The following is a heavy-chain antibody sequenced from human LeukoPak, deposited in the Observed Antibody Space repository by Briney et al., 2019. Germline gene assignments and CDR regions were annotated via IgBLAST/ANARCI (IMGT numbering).Heavy chain of an antibody. J-gene: IGHJ4*02. V-gene: IGHV3-23*01. Sequence: PGGSLRLSCAASGFTFSSYAMSWVRQAPGKGLEWVSAISGSGGSTYYADSVKGRFTISRDNSKNTLYLQMNSLRAEDTAVYYCARVVQDTVVVPAAIRPYYFDYWGQGTLVTVSS. CDR1: GFTFSSYA. CDR3: ARVVQDTVVVPAAIRPYYFDY. CDR2: ISGSGGST. D-gene: IGHD2-2*02.